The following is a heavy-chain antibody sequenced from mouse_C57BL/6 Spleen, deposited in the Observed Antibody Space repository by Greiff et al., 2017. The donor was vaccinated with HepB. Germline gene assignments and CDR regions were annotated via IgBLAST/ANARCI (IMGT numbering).Heavy chain of an antibody. J-gene: IGHJ1*03. CDR2: IYPGDGDT. Sequence: VQLQQSGPDLVKPGASVKISCKASGYAFSSSWMNWVKQRPGKGLEWIGRIYPGDGDTNYNGKFKGKATLTADKSSSTAYMQLSSLTSEDSAVYFCARYGYDSYWYFDVWGTGTTVTVSS. CDR3: ARYGYDSYWYFDV. D-gene: IGHD2-2*01. CDR1: GYAFSSSW. V-gene: IGHV1-82*01.